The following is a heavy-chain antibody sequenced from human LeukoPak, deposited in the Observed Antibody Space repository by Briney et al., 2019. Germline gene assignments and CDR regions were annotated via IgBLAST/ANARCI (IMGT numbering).Heavy chain of an antibody. V-gene: IGHV3-30-3*01. Sequence: GFTXXXYAMHWVRQAPGKGLEWVAVISYDGSNKYYADSVKGRFTISRDNSKNTLYLQMNSLRAEDTAVYYCARGRLNDYGDYVAFDIWGQGTMVTVSS. D-gene: IGHD4-17*01. CDR1: GFTXXXYA. J-gene: IGHJ3*02. CDR2: ISYDGSNK. CDR3: ARGRLNDYGDYVAFDI.